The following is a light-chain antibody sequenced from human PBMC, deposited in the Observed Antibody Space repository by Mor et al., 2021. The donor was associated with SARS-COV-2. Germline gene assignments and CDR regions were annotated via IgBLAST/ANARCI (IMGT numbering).Light chain of an antibody. CDR1: SSDVGGYNY. CDR3: CSFAGYGYV. Sequence: VSGSPGQSVTLSCTGTSSDVGGYNYVSWYQQHPGKAPKLMIYDVSKRPSGVPDHFSGSKSGNTASLTISGLQAEDEADYYCCSFAGYGYVF. V-gene: IGLV2-11*01. CDR2: DVS. J-gene: IGLJ1*01.